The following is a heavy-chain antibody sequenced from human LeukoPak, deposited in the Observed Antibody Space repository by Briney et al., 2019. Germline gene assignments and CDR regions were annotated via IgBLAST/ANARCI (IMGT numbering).Heavy chain of an antibody. Sequence: GGSLRLSCAASGFTFDDYAMHWVRQAPGKGLEWVSGISWNSGSIGYADSVKGRFTISRDNAKNSLYLQMNSLRAEDTAVYYCARDHGWAFDYWGQGTLVTVSS. V-gene: IGHV3-9*01. CDR1: GFTFDDYA. J-gene: IGHJ4*02. D-gene: IGHD6-19*01. CDR3: ARDHGWAFDY. CDR2: ISWNSGSI.